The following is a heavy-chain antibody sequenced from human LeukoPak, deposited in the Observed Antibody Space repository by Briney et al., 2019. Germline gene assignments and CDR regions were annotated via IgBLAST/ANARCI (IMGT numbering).Heavy chain of an antibody. Sequence: GASVKVSCKVSGYTLSEISMYWVRQAPGKGREWMGGIDREDGQTIYAQKFQGRVTMTEDTSTDTAYMEVSRLTSEDTAFYYCATVGYSYGAFDYWGQGTLVTVSS. V-gene: IGHV1-24*01. D-gene: IGHD5-18*01. CDR1: GYTLSEIS. J-gene: IGHJ4*02. CDR2: IDREDGQT. CDR3: ATVGYSYGAFDY.